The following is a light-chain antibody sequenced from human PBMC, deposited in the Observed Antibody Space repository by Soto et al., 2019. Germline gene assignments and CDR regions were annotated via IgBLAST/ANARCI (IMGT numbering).Light chain of an antibody. CDR2: GAS. V-gene: IGKV1-9*01. CDR1: QGMSSF. CDR3: QQLRDYPLT. Sequence: IQVTQSPSSLSASIGDRVTITCRASQGMSSFLAWYQQKPGNAPELLIFGASTLQSGVPSRFSGSGSGTDFTLTISSLQPEDFATYYCQQLRDYPLTFGGGTKVEIK. J-gene: IGKJ4*01.